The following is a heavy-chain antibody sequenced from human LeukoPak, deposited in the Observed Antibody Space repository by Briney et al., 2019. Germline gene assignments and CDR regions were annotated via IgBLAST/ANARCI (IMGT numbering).Heavy chain of an antibody. CDR3: ARDGGSYSDY. CDR2: INWNGGST. V-gene: IGHV3-20*04. Sequence: GGSLRLSCAASGFTFDDYGMSWVRQAPGKGLEWVSGINWNGGSTGYADSVKVRFTISRDNAKNSLYLQMNSLRAEDTASYYCARDGGSYSDYWGQGTLVTVSS. CDR1: GFTFDDYG. J-gene: IGHJ4*02. D-gene: IGHD1-26*01.